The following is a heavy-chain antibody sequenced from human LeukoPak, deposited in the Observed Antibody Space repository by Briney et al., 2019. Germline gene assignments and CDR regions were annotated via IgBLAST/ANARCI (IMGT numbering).Heavy chain of an antibody. D-gene: IGHD2-15*01. CDR3: AKKSVVVVVGATQVDY. V-gene: IGHV3-23*01. CDR2: ISGSGGST. Sequence: GGSLRLSCAASGFTFSSYAMSWVRQAPGKGLEWVSAISGSGGSTYYADSVKGRFTISRDNSKNTLYLQMNSLRAEDTAVYYCAKKSVVVVVGATQVDYWGQGTLVTVSS. J-gene: IGHJ4*02. CDR1: GFTFSSYA.